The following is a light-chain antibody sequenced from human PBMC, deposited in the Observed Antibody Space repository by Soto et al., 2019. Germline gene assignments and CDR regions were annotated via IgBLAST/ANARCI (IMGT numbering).Light chain of an antibody. CDR1: SSNIGSNY. J-gene: IGLJ3*02. Sequence: QSVLTQPPSASGTPGQRVIISCSGSSSNIGSNYVYWYQQLPGTAPKLLIYRNNQRPSGVPDRFSGSKSGTSASLAISGLRSEDEADYYCAAWDDTLSGPVFGGGTKVTAL. CDR3: AAWDDTLSGPV. CDR2: RNN. V-gene: IGLV1-47*01.